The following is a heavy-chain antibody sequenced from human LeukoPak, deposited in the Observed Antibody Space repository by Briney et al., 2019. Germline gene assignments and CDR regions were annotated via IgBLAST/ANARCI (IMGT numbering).Heavy chain of an antibody. CDR3: ARQDIVVVPAAVPNNWFDP. CDR2: IYYSGST. Sequence: ASETLSLTCTVSGGSISSSSYYWGWIRQPPGKGLEWIGSIYYSGSTYYNPSLKSRVTISVDTSKNQFSLKLSSVTAADTAVYYCARQDIVVVPAAVPNNWFDPWGQGTLVTVPS. CDR1: GGSISSSSYY. V-gene: IGHV4-39*01. D-gene: IGHD2-2*01. J-gene: IGHJ5*02.